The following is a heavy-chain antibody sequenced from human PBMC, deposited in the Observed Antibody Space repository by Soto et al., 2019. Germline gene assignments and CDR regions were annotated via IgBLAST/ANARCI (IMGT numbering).Heavy chain of an antibody. Sequence: GGSLRLSCAASGFTFSSYAMSWVRQAPGKGLEWVSSISGSGGGTYYADSVKGRFTFSRDNSKNTLYLQMNSLRAEDTAVYYCAKFGMATTKRSPPYYIDYWGQGTLVTVSS. CDR2: ISGSGGGT. CDR1: GFTFSSYA. CDR3: AKFGMATTKRSPPYYIDY. J-gene: IGHJ4*02. V-gene: IGHV3-23*01. D-gene: IGHD1-1*01.